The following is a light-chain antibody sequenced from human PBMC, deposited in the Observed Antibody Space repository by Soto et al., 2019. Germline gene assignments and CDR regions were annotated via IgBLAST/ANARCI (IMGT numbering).Light chain of an antibody. CDR3: QQYESLLWT. V-gene: IGKV3-20*01. CDR1: ETISSSH. J-gene: IGKJ1*01. CDR2: RSS. Sequence: EVVLTQSPGTLSLSPGARATLSCRASETISSSHLAWYQQTPGQAPRLLLYRSSTGATGIPDRFSGSGSGTDFTLTISRLEPADAAVYYCQQYESLLWTFGQGTKLEIK.